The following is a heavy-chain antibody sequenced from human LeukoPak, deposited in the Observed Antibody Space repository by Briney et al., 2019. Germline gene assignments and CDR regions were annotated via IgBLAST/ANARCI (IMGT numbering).Heavy chain of an antibody. CDR2: ISGSGGDI. Sequence: GGSLRLSCAASGFIFSDYYMSWIRQAPGKGLEWISYISGSGGDIYYVDSVKGRFTISRDNAKNTLFLQMNSLRAEDTAVYYCARRGDGGRSFDYWGQGTLVTVSS. CDR3: ARRGDGGRSFDY. D-gene: IGHD4-23*01. J-gene: IGHJ4*02. CDR1: GFIFSDYY. V-gene: IGHV3-11*01.